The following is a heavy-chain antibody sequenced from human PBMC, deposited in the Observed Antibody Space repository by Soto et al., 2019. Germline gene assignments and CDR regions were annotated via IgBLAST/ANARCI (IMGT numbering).Heavy chain of an antibody. Sequence: QVQLQESGPGLVKPSQTLSLTCTVSGGSISSGGYYWSWIRQHPGKGLEWIGYIYYSGSTYYNPPRXSRLTRSGDTXXNXVXRKLSSVTAADTDVYYCARKDTYCISTSCYNDGMDVWGQGTTVTVSS. V-gene: IGHV4-31*03. D-gene: IGHD2-2*01. CDR3: ARKDTYCISTSCYNDGMDV. J-gene: IGHJ6*02. CDR1: GGSISSGGYY. CDR2: IYYSGST.